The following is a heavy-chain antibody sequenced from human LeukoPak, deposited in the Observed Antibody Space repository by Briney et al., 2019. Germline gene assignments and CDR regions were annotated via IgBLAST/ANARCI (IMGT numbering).Heavy chain of an antibody. D-gene: IGHD3-22*01. CDR3: AKRGVVIRVILVGFHKEAYYFES. CDR2: ISGSGGGT. CDR1: GITLSNYG. V-gene: IGHV3-23*01. J-gene: IGHJ4*02. Sequence: PGGSLRLSCVVSGITLSNYGMSWVRQAPGKGLEWVAGISGSGGGTQYADSVKGRFTISRDNRKNTLYLQMNSLRAEDTAMYFCAKRGVVIRVILVGFHKEAYYFESWGQGALVTVSS.